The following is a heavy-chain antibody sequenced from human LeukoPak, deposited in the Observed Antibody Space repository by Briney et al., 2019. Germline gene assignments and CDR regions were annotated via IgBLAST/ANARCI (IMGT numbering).Heavy chain of an antibody. CDR2: TIPIFGTA. J-gene: IGHJ3*02. D-gene: IGHD3-22*01. V-gene: IGHV1-69*05. Sequence: ASVKVSCKASGGTFSSYAISWVRQAPGQGLEWMGRTIPIFGTANYAQKFQGRVTITTDESTSTAYMELSSLRSEDTAVYYCARGGYYDNSGYWWNDAFDIWGQGTMVTVSS. CDR1: GGTFSSYA. CDR3: ARGGYYDNSGYWWNDAFDI.